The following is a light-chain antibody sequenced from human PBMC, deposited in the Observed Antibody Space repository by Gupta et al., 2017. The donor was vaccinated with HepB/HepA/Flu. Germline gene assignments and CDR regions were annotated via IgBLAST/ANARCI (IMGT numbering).Light chain of an antibody. Sequence: QSVLTQPPSASGTPGQRVTISCSGSSSNIGSNTVNWYQQLPGTAPKLLIYSNNQRHSGVPDRFSGSKSGTSASLAISGLQSEDEADYYCAVWDDSLNGWVFGGGTKLTVL. CDR2: SNN. J-gene: IGLJ3*02. CDR3: AVWDDSLNGWV. CDR1: SSNIGSNT. V-gene: IGLV1-44*01.